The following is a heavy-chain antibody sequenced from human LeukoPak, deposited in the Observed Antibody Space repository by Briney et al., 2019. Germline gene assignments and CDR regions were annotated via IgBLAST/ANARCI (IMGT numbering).Heavy chain of an antibody. D-gene: IGHD4-17*01. J-gene: IGHJ4*02. CDR2: ISYDGSNK. V-gene: IGHV3-30-3*01. Sequence: PGGSLRLSCAASGFTFSSYAMHWVRQAPGKGLEWVAVISYDGSNKYYADSVKGRLTISRDNSKNTLYLQMNSLRAEDTAVYYCARDPDYGDYVSSLDYWGQGTLVTVSS. CDR3: ARDPDYGDYVSSLDY. CDR1: GFTFSSYA.